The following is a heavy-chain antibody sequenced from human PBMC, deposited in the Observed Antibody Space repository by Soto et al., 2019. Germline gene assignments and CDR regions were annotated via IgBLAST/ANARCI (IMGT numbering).Heavy chain of an antibody. CDR3: ARSIKQQLPDYHYYYYGMDV. CDR2: ITPIFGTA. Sequence: QVQLVQSGAEVKKPGSSVKVSCKASGGTFSSYAISWVRQAPGQGLEWMGGITPIFGTANYAQKFQGRVTITADKSTSTAYMELSSLRSEDTAVYYCARSIKQQLPDYHYYYYGMDVWGQGTTVTVSS. J-gene: IGHJ6*02. V-gene: IGHV1-69*06. CDR1: GGTFSSYA. D-gene: IGHD6-13*01.